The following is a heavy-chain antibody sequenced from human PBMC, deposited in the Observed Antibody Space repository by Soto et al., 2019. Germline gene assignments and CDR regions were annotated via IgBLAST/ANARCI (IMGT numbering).Heavy chain of an antibody. Sequence: EVQLLESGGGLVQPGGSLRLSCAASGFMFSTYVMSWVRQAPGKGLEWVSAISAGDDTTYYTDSVRGRFTISRDNSKNTLYLQMNSLRAEDTAVYFCAKDRGHLLSNYGLDVWDQGTTVTVSS. CDR1: GFMFSTYV. CDR3: AKDRGHLLSNYGLDV. J-gene: IGHJ6*02. CDR2: ISAGDDTT. V-gene: IGHV3-23*01.